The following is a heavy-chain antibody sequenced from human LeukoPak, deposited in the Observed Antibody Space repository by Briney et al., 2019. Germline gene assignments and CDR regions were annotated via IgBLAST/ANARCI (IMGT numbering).Heavy chain of an antibody. Sequence: GQSLQISCKGPGYSFTSYWITWVRPIPGKGLGWMGIIYPGDSDSRYSPSFQGQVTISADKSISTAYLQWSSLKASDTAMYYCARRENLRYSYGYEFDYWGQGTLVTVSS. CDR2: IYPGDSDS. CDR1: GYSFTSYW. V-gene: IGHV5-51*01. CDR3: ARRENLRYSYGYEFDY. D-gene: IGHD5-18*01. J-gene: IGHJ4*02.